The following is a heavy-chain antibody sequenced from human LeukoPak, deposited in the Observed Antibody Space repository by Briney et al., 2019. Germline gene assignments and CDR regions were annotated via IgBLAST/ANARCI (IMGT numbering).Heavy chain of an antibody. CDR1: GFTFSSYR. Sequence: GGSLRLSCAASGFTFSSYRMMWVRQAPGGGLEGVSSNSSSSSYIYYADSVHRRFTNSRDNSKNTLYLQMNSLRAEDTAVYYCAKDREVAGHDYWGQGTLVSVSS. J-gene: IGHJ4*02. D-gene: IGHD6-19*01. CDR3: AKDREVAGHDY. V-gene: IGHV3-21*04. CDR2: NSSSSSYI.